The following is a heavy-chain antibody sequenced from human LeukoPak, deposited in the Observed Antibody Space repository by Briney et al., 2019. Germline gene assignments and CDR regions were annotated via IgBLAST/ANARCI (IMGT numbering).Heavy chain of an antibody. CDR1: GFTFSSYS. D-gene: IGHD2-2*01. Sequence: PGGSLRLSCAASGFTFSSYSMNWVRQAPGKGLEWVSSISSSSSYIYYADSVKGRFTISRDNAKNSLYLQMNSLRAEDTAVYYCARDSGIAVPTSYYYYGMDVWGQGTTVTVSS. J-gene: IGHJ6*02. CDR3: ARDSGIAVPTSYYYYGMDV. V-gene: IGHV3-21*01. CDR2: ISSSSSYI.